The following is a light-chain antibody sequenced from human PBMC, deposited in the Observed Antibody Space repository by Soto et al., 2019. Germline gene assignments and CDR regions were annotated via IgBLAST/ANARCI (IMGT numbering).Light chain of an antibody. Sequence: DIQMTQSPSSVSASVGDRVTITGRSSEDISTWLAWYQQKPGKATKLLIYAASSLQSGVPSRFSGSGSGTDFTLTLSSLQPEDFANYYCQHADSFPLITFGQGTRLEIK. CDR3: QHADSFPLIT. CDR2: AAS. J-gene: IGKJ5*01. V-gene: IGKV1-12*01. CDR1: EDISTW.